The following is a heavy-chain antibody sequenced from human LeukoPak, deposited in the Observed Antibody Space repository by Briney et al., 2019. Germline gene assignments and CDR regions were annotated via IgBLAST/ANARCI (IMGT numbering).Heavy chain of an antibody. CDR3: ARQYYSYGNAFDI. J-gene: IGHJ3*02. D-gene: IGHD5-18*01. CDR2: IYSGGST. V-gene: IGHV3-53*01. Sequence: GGSLRLSCAASGFTFSINYMSWVRQAPGKGLEGVSVIYSGGSTYYANSVKGRFTISRDNSKNTMYLKMNSLRAEDTAVYYCARQYYSYGNAFDIWGQGTMVTVSS. CDR1: GFTFSINY.